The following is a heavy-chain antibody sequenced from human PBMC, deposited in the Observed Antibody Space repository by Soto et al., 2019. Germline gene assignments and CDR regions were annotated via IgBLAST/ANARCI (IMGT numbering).Heavy chain of an antibody. J-gene: IGHJ4*02. CDR3: ARDESSSAPYYVDY. CDR1: EFTFSSHL. CDR2: ISDDGDYK. V-gene: IGHV3-30*03. D-gene: IGHD3-10*01. Sequence: VQLVESGGGVVQPGRSLRLSCVASEFTFSSHLMHSVRQAPGKGLEWVAFISDDGDYKNYADSVKGQFTISRDNSKETVYLEIHSLRTEDTGLDHGARDESSSAPYYVDYWGQGTLGNVS.